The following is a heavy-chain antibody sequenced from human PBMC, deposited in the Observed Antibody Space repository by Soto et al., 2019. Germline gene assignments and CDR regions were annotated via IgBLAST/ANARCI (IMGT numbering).Heavy chain of an antibody. CDR3: ARHVPAALSNWFDP. CDR1: GGSVSSGSYY. D-gene: IGHD2-2*01. CDR2: IYYSGST. J-gene: IGHJ5*02. Sequence: PSETLSLTCTVSGGSVSSGSYYWSWIRQPPGKGLEWIGYIYYSGSTNYNPSLKSRVTISVDTSKNQFSLKLSSVTAADTAVYYCARHVPAALSNWFDPWGQGTLVTVSS. V-gene: IGHV4-61*01.